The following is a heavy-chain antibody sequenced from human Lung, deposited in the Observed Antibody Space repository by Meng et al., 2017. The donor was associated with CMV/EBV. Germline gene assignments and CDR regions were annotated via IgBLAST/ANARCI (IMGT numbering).Heavy chain of an antibody. Sequence: ASVXVSXKASGYTFSNYDIIWVRQASGQGLEWVGWMNPNRGNTAYAQKFQGRVTMTRDTSTSIAYMELSSLRSGDTAVYYCARGQVQCSTINCHDYRFSGRDVWXPGTXVTGAS. D-gene: IGHD2/OR15-2a*01. CDR3: ARGQVQCSTINCHDYRFSGRDV. J-gene: IGHJ6*02. CDR1: GYTFSNYD. V-gene: IGHV1-8*01. CDR2: MNPNRGNT.